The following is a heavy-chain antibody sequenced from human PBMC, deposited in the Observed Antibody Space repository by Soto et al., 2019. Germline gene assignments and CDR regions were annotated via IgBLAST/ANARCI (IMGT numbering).Heavy chain of an antibody. Sequence: ASVKVSCKASGYTFTGYYMHLVRQAPGQGLEWXGWXXPXXGXTXXXQXXXGRVTMTRDTSISTAYMELSRLRSDDTAVYYCARGYCGGDCYPFDYWGQGTLVTVPQ. CDR2: XXPXXGXT. D-gene: IGHD2-21*02. V-gene: IGHV1-2*02. CDR3: ARGYCGGDCYPFDY. CDR1: GYTFTGYY. J-gene: IGHJ4*02.